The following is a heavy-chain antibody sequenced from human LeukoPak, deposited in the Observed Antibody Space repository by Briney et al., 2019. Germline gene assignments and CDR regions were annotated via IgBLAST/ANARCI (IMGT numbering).Heavy chain of an antibody. CDR2: INHSGST. V-gene: IGHV4-4*02. CDR3: AKIYSYGQDY. Sequence: SETLSLTCAVSGGSILTTNWWSWVRQPPGKGLEWIGEINHSGSTNYNPSLKSRVTISVDTSKNQFSLKLSSVTAADTAVYYCAKIYSYGQDYWGQGTLVTVSS. D-gene: IGHD5-18*01. CDR1: GGSILTTNW. J-gene: IGHJ4*02.